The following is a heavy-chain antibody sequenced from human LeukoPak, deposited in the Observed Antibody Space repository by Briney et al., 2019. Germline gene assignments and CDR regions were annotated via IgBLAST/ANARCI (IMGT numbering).Heavy chain of an antibody. CDR3: ARACSGGICYSDNWFDP. CDR1: GYTFTGYY. CDR2: INPNNGGT. J-gene: IGHJ5*02. V-gene: IGHV1-2*06. Sequence: GASVKVSCKASGYTFTGYYMHWVRQAPGQGLEWMGRINPNNGGTNYAQRFQDRVTMTRDTSITTAYMELSSLKSDDTAVYYCARACSGGICYSDNWFDPWGQGTLVTVSS. D-gene: IGHD2-15*01.